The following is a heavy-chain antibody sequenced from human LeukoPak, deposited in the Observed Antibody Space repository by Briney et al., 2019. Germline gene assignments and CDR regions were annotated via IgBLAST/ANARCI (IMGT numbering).Heavy chain of an antibody. CDR3: ARVVTRLRFLEDGMDV. CDR2: IIPILGIA. D-gene: IGHD3-3*01. Sequence: SVKVSCKASGGTFSSYAISWVRQAPGQGLEWMGRIIPILGIANYAQKFQGRVTITADKSTSTAYMELSSLKSEDTAVYYCARVVTRLRFLEDGMDVWGQGTTVTVSS. V-gene: IGHV1-69*04. J-gene: IGHJ6*02. CDR1: GGTFSSYA.